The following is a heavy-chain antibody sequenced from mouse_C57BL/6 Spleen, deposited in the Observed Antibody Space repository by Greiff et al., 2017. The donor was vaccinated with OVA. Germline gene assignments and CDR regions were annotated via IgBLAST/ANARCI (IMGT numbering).Heavy chain of an antibody. CDR3: ARDKGYGNYFDY. V-gene: IGHV5-16*01. CDR2: INYDGSST. D-gene: IGHD2-1*01. Sequence: VQLKESEGGLVQPGSSMKLSCTASGFTFSDYYMAWVRQVPEKGLEWVANINYDGSSTYYLDSLKSRFIISRDNAKNILYLQMSSLKSEDTATYYCARDKGYGNYFDYWGQGTTLTVSS. J-gene: IGHJ2*01. CDR1: GFTFSDYY.